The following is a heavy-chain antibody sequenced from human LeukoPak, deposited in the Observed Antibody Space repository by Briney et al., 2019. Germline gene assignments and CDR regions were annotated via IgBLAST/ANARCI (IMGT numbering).Heavy chain of an antibody. CDR3: ARDWGGGTHDY. J-gene: IGHJ4*02. Sequence: PGGSLRLSCAASGFTFSSYEMNCVRQAPGKGLEWVSYISNSGSTIYHADSVKGRFTISRDNAKNSLYLQMNSLRAEDTAVYYCARDWGGGTHDYWGQGTLVTVSS. CDR2: ISNSGSTI. V-gene: IGHV3-48*03. D-gene: IGHD3-10*01. CDR1: GFTFSSYE.